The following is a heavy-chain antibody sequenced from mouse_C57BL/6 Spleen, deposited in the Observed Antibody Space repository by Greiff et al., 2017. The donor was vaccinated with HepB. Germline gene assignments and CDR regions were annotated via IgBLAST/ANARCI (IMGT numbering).Heavy chain of an antibody. Sequence: LVESGAELVRPGASVKLSCTASGFNIKDDYMHWVKQRPEQGLEWIGWIDPENGDTEYASKFQGKATITADTSSNTAYLQLSSLTSEDTAVYYCTTTTVVSYWYFDVWGTGTTVTVSS. J-gene: IGHJ1*03. CDR2: IDPENGDT. CDR3: TTTTVVSYWYFDV. CDR1: GFNIKDDY. V-gene: IGHV14-4*01. D-gene: IGHD1-1*01.